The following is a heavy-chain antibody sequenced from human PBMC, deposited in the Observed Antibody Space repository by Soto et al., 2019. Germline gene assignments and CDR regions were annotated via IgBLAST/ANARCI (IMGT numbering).Heavy chain of an antibody. Sequence: QEQLAESGGGVAQPGRSLRLACAGSGFTFSSFGMHWVRQAPGKGLEWVAVISYDGSNQYYADSVKGRFTISRDNSKNTLYLQMNSLRAEDTAVYYCARGTREDIVQVPGATIEVTDYYNGLDVWGQGTTVTVSS. V-gene: IGHV3-30*03. CDR2: ISYDGSNQ. D-gene: IGHD2-2*01. CDR1: GFTFSSFG. J-gene: IGHJ6*02. CDR3: ARGTREDIVQVPGATIEVTDYYNGLDV.